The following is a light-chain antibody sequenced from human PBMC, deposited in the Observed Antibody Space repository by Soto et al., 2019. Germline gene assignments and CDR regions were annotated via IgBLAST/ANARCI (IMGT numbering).Light chain of an antibody. CDR2: AAS. Sequence: DIQMTQYPSSLSASVGDRFTITCRASQSINTYLNWYQQEPVKAPKLLIYAASTLQGGVPSRFSGSGSGSDFTLTISSLQPEDFATNYCQQTFSPPSITFGQGTRLENK. CDR1: QSINTY. V-gene: IGKV1-39*01. J-gene: IGKJ5*01. CDR3: QQTFSPPSIT.